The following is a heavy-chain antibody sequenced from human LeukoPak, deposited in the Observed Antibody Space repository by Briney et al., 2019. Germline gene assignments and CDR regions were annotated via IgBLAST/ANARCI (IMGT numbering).Heavy chain of an antibody. Sequence: ASEKVSCKASGYTFTGNYMHWVRQAPGQELEWMGWINPNSGGTNYAQKLQGRVTMTTDTSTSTAYMELRSLRSDDTAVYYCARDRGRISTMVRAMDVWGKGTTVTISS. CDR2: INPNSGGT. CDR3: ARDRGRISTMVRAMDV. D-gene: IGHD3-10*01. V-gene: IGHV1-2*02. J-gene: IGHJ6*03. CDR1: GYTFTGNY.